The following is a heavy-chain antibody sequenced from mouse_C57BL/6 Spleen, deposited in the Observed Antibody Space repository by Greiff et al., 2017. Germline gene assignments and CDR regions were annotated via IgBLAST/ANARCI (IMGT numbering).Heavy chain of an antibody. Sequence: QVQLQQSGAELVRPGASVTLSCKASGYTFTDYEMHWVKQTPVHGLEWLGAIDPEPGGTAYNQKVKGKSILTADKSSSTAYMALRSLTSEDSAVYYVTRSGTGFAYWGQGTLVTVSA. V-gene: IGHV1-15*01. CDR2: IDPEPGGT. CDR3: TRSGTGFAY. J-gene: IGHJ3*01. CDR1: GYTFTDYE. D-gene: IGHD3-3*01.